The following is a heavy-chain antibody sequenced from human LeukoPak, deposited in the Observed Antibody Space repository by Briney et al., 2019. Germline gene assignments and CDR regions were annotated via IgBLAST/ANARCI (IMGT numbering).Heavy chain of an antibody. Sequence: SGGPLRLFCAASGFNFSSYGKQWVRQAPGKGLHRMAVIWYDGSNEYCADSVKGRFTISRDNSKNTLYLQMNSLRAEDTAVYYCARTIREQWLTIDYWGQGTLVIFSS. CDR2: IWYDGSNE. V-gene: IGHV3-33*01. D-gene: IGHD6-19*01. CDR3: ARTIREQWLTIDY. J-gene: IGHJ4*02. CDR1: GFNFSSYG.